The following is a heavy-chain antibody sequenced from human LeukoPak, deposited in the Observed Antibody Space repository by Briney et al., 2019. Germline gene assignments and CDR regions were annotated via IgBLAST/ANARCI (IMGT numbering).Heavy chain of an antibody. CDR3: ARDSQEFFQH. CDR1: GFTFSSYA. CDR2: ISGSGGST. V-gene: IGHV3-23*01. J-gene: IGHJ1*01. Sequence: PGGSLRLSCAASGFTFSSYAMSWVRQAPGKGLEWVSAISGSGGSTYYADSVKGRFTISRDNSKNSLYLQMNSLRTEDTALYYCARDSQEFFQHWGQGTLVTVSS.